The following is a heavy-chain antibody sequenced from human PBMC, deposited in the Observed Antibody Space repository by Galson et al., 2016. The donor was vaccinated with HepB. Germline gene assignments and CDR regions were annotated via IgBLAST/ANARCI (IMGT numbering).Heavy chain of an antibody. CDR2: IYWNDEK. CDR3: AQASLQLWLPLINWFDP. Sequence: PALVKPPQTLTLTCTFSGFSLDTRGVGVVWIRQPPGKALEWLSLIYWNDEKRYNPSLKSRLTITKDTSKNQVVLTMTNMGPVDTATYFCAQASLQLWLPLINWFDPWGQGTLVTVPS. J-gene: IGHJ5*02. D-gene: IGHD5-18*01. V-gene: IGHV2-5*01. CDR1: GFSLDTRGVG.